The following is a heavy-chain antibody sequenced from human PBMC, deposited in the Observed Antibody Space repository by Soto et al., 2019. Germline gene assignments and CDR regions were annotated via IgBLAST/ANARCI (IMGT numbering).Heavy chain of an antibody. D-gene: IGHD1-20*01. J-gene: IGHJ4*02. V-gene: IGHV4-30-4*01. Sequence: SETLSLTCIVSGGSISSGDYYWSWIRQPPGKGLEWIGYIYYSGSTYYNPSLKSRVTISVDTSKNQFSLKRSSVTAADTAVYYCAGLYGNNFHFDYWGQGTLVTVSS. CDR2: IYYSGST. CDR1: GGSISSGDYY. CDR3: AGLYGNNFHFDY.